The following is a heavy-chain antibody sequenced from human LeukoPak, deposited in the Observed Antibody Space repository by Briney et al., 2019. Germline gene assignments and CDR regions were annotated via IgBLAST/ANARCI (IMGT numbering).Heavy chain of an antibody. CDR2: INAGNGNT. CDR1: GYTFTSYA. CDR3: ATRDGYNFDY. J-gene: IGHJ4*02. Sequence: RGASVKVSCKASGYTFTSYAMHWVRQAPGQRLEWMGWINAGNGNTKYSQEFQGRVTITRDTSASTAYMELSSLDSDDTAVYFCATRDGYNFDYWGQGTLVTVSS. D-gene: IGHD5-24*01. V-gene: IGHV1-3*01.